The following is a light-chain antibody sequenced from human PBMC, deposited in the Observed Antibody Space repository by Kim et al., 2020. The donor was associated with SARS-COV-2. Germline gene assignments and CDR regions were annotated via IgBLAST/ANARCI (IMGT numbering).Light chain of an antibody. V-gene: IGKV3-15*01. CDR1: QSVSGY. CDR3: QQYNDWPYT. CDR2: GAS. Sequence: EIVKTQSPATLSVSPGERATLSCRASQSVSGYLGWYQQKPGQNTRLLIYGASTRATGIPARFSGSGSGTEFTLTISSLQSEDFAVYYCQQYNDWPYTFGQGTKLEI. J-gene: IGKJ2*01.